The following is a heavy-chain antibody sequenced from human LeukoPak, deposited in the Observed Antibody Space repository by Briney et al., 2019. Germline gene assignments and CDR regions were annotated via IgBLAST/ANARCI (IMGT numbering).Heavy chain of an antibody. D-gene: IGHD2-15*01. Sequence: GASVKVSCKASGYTFTSYGISWVRQAPGQGLEWMGWLNPNGGDTKYAQKFQGRVTMTRDTSISTAYMELSRLRSDDTAVYYCARRGGYFDYWGQGTLVTVSS. CDR1: GYTFTSYG. V-gene: IGHV1-2*02. J-gene: IGHJ4*02. CDR2: LNPNGGDT. CDR3: ARRGGYFDY.